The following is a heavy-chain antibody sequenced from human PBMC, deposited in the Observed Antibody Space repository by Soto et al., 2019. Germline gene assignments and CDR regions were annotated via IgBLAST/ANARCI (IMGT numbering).Heavy chain of an antibody. CDR3: ARNGALDY. J-gene: IGHJ4*02. CDR1: SGSISSGDYY. D-gene: IGHD2-8*01. Sequence: SETLSLTCTVSSGSISSGDYYWSWIRQPPGKGLEWIGYILYSGTTNYNPSLESRLTISVDTSKNQFSLKLTSVTAADTAVYYCARNGALDYWGRGTLVTVSS. V-gene: IGHV4-30-4*01. CDR2: ILYSGTT.